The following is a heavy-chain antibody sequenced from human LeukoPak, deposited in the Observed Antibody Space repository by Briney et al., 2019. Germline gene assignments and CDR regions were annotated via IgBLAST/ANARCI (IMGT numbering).Heavy chain of an antibody. V-gene: IGHV4-39*01. CDR2: VHYSGTA. Sequence: PSETLSLTCSVSGGSIISSRDHWDWIRQPPGKGLEWIASVHYSGTAYYNPSLRSRVTISVDTSKNQFSLKVTSVTAADTAAYYCAGRLHYYDYWGQGTLVSVSS. CDR1: GGSIISSRDH. CDR3: AGRLHYYDY. J-gene: IGHJ4*02. D-gene: IGHD2-21*02.